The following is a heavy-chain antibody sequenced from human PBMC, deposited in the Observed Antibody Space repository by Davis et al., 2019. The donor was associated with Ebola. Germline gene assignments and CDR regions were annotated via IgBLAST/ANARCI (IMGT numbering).Heavy chain of an antibody. D-gene: IGHD2-15*01. CDR2: ISAYNGNT. V-gene: IGHV1-18*01. CDR1: GGTFSSYT. CDR3: VREIFGHFDY. J-gene: IGHJ4*02. Sequence: ASVKVSCKASGGTFSSYTISWVRQAPGQGLEWMGWISAYNGNTKYAEKLQDRVTMTTDTSTSTAYMELRSLRSDDTAVYYCVREIFGHFDYWGQGTLVTVSS.